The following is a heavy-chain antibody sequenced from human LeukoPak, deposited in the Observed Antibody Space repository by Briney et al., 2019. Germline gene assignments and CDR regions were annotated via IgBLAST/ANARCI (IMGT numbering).Heavy chain of an antibody. V-gene: IGHV4-39*01. CDR3: ARLYSSSPANH. CDR2: IYDSGST. D-gene: IGHD6-6*01. Sequence: PSETLSLTCTVSGGSIRSSYYYWGWIRQPPGKGLEWIGSIYDSGSTYYNPSLKSRVTISVDTSKNQFSLKLSSVTAADTAVYYCARLYSSSPANHWGQGTLVTVSS. J-gene: IGHJ5*02. CDR1: GGSIRSSYYY.